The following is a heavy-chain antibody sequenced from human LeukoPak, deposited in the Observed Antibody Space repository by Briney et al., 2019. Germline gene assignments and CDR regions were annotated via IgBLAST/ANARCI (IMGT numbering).Heavy chain of an antibody. D-gene: IGHD3-22*01. CDR1: GGSISSYY. CDR3: AREVRSSGYSLDY. Sequence: SETLSLTCTVSGGSISSYYWSWIRQPAGKGLEWIGRICSSGSTNYNPSLKSRVTMSVDTSKNQFSLKLRSVTAADTAVYYCAREVRSSGYSLDYWGQGTLVTVSS. J-gene: IGHJ4*02. V-gene: IGHV4-4*07. CDR2: ICSSGST.